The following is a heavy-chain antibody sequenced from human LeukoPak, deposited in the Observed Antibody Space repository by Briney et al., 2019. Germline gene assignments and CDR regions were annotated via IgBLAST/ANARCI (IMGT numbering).Heavy chain of an antibody. Sequence: SQTLSLTCTVSGGSISSGGYYWSWIRQHPGKGLEWIGYIYYSGSTYYNPSLKSRVTISVDTSKNQFSLKLSSVTAADTAVYYCTRRDTGYCSSTSCSNYYYYGMDVWGKGTTVTVSS. CDR2: IYYSGST. D-gene: IGHD2-2*01. CDR1: GGSISSGGYY. J-gene: IGHJ6*04. V-gene: IGHV4-31*03. CDR3: TRRDTGYCSSTSCSNYYYYGMDV.